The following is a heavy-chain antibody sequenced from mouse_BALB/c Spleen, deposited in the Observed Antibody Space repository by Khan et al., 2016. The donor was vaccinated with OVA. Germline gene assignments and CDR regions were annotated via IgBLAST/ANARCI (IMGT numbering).Heavy chain of an antibody. CDR2: INPGSGGT. V-gene: IGHV1-54*01. CDR1: GYAFTNYL. J-gene: IGHJ3*01. Sequence: QVQLQQSGAELVRPGTSVKVSCKASGYAFTNYLIEWVKQRPGQGLEWIGVINPGSGGTNYNEKFKGKATLTADKSSSTAYMQLSSLTSDVSAVYGGTRGGFGGFAYWGQGTLVTVSA. CDR3: TRGGFGGFAY. D-gene: IGHD3-1*01.